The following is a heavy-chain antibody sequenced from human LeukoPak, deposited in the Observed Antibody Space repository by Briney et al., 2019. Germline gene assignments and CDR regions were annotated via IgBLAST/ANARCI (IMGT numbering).Heavy chain of an antibody. CDR3: ARDKKYFDY. V-gene: IGHV3-30*04. J-gene: IGHJ4*02. Sequence: PGRSLRLSCAASGFTFSSYAMHWVRQAPGKGLEWVAVISYDGSNNYYADSVKGRFTISRDNSKNTLYLQMNSLRAEDTAVYYCARDKKYFDYWGQGTLVTVSS. CDR1: GFTFSSYA. CDR2: ISYDGSNN.